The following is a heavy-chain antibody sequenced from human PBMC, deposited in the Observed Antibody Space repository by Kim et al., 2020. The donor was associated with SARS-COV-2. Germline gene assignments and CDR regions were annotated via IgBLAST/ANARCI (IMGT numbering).Heavy chain of an antibody. CDR3: AKDNAQDSAEYFQH. D-gene: IGHD5-18*01. Sequence: GGSLRLSCAASGFTFDDYAMHWVRQAPGKGLEWVSGISWNSGSIGYADSVKGRFTISRDNAKNSLYLQMNSLRAEDTALYYCAKDNAQDSAEYFQHWGQGTLVTVSS. V-gene: IGHV3-9*01. J-gene: IGHJ1*01. CDR2: ISWNSGSI. CDR1: GFTFDDYA.